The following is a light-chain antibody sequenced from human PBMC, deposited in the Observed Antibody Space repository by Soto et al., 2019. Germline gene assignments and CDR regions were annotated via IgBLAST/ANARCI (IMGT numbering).Light chain of an antibody. V-gene: IGKV1-39*01. CDR1: QSISSY. CDR2: AAS. CDR3: QQSYSTPLN. J-gene: IGKJ4*01. Sequence: IQMTHSPSSLSASVGDRVTITGRASQSISSYLNWYQQKPGKAPKLLIYAASSLQSGVPSRFSGSGSGTDFTLTISSLQPEDFATYYCQQSYSTPLNFGGGTRVDIK.